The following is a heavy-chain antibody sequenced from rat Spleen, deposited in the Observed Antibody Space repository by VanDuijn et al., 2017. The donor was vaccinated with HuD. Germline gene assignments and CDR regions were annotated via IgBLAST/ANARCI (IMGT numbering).Heavy chain of an antibody. Sequence: EVQLVESGGGLVQPGDSLKLSCVASGFTFSNYWMTWIRQAPGKGLEWVASITNTGGSTYYADSVKGRFTISRDNAKSTLYLQMDSLRSEDTATYYCARPNYPGFNYFDYWGQGVMVTVSS. V-gene: IGHV5-31*01. CDR1: GFTFSNYW. J-gene: IGHJ2*01. D-gene: IGHD1-4*01. CDR3: ARPNYPGFNYFDY. CDR2: ITNTGGST.